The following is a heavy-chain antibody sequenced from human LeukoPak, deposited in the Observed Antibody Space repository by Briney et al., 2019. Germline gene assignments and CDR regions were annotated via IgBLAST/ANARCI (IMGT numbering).Heavy chain of an antibody. CDR3: ARATGDDYGDYGMDV. J-gene: IGHJ6*02. CDR2: IYHSGST. CDR1: GGSFSGYY. V-gene: IGHV4-34*01. Sequence: SETLSLTCAVYGGSFSGYYWSWIRQPPGKGLEWIGEIYHSGSTNYNPSLKSRVTISVDKSKNQFSLKLSSVTAADTAVYYCARATGDDYGDYGMDVWGQGTTVTVSS. D-gene: IGHD4-17*01.